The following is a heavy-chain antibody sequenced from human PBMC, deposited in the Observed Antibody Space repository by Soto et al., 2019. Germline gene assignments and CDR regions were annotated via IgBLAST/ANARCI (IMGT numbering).Heavy chain of an antibody. V-gene: IGHV1-69*01. CDR3: ARSQGSSTSLEIFYYYYYGMDV. J-gene: IGHJ6*02. Sequence: QVQLVQYGAEVKKPGSSVKVSCKASGGTFSSYAISWVRRAPGQGLELMEGIIPISETTNYAQKFQGRVTITADESKSTAYMELSSLISEDTAVYYCARSQGSSTSLEIFYYYYYGMDVWGQGTTVTVSS. CDR2: IIPISETT. D-gene: IGHD2-2*01. CDR1: GGTFSSYA.